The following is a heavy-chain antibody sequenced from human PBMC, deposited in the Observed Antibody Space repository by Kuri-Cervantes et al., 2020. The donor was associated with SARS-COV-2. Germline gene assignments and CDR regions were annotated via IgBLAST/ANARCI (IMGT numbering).Heavy chain of an antibody. CDR1: GFTVSSNY. J-gene: IGHJ4*02. D-gene: IGHD3-3*02. Sequence: GGSLRLSCAASGFTVSSNYMSWVRQAPGKGLEWVSVIYSGGSTYYADSVKGRFTISRDNSKNTLYLQTNSLRAEDTAVYYCAKAAFLKLPDYWGQGTLVTVSS. V-gene: IGHV3-53*05. CDR2: IYSGGST. CDR3: AKAAFLKLPDY.